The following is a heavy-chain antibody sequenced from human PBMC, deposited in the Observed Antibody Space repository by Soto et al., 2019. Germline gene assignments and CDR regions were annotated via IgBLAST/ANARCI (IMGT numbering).Heavy chain of an antibody. J-gene: IGHJ4*02. Sequence: ASVKVSCKASGYTFTSYAMHWVRQAPGQRLEWMGWINAGNGNTKYSQKFQGRVTITRDTSASTAYMELSSLRSEDTAVYYCASFRRDCPNGVCPLSDFDYWGQGTLVTVSS. CDR1: GYTFTSYA. V-gene: IGHV1-3*01. CDR2: INAGNGNT. CDR3: ASFRRDCPNGVCPLSDFDY. D-gene: IGHD2-8*01.